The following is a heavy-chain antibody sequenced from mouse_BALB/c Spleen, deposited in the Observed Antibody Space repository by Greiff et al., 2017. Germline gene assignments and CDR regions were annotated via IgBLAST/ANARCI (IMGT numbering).Heavy chain of an antibody. CDR1: GYNFTSYW. D-gene: IGHD1-1*02. CDR2: IYPGSGST. J-gene: IGHJ3*01. Sequence: VQLQQPGAELVKPGTSVKLSCKASGYNFTSYWINWVKLRPGQGLEWIGDIYPGSGSTNYNEKFKSKATLTVDTSSSTAYMQLSSLASEDSALYYGARGYYYGYSWGAYWGAGGLGTVSA. V-gene: IGHV1-55*01. CDR3: ARGYYYGYSWGAY.